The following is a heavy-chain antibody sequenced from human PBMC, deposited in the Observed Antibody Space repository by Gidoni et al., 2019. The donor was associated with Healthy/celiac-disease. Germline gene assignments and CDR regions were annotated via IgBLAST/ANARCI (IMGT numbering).Heavy chain of an antibody. CDR3: AKDWSSSYYYYGMDV. CDR1: GFTFAAYA. CDR2: ISWNSGSI. J-gene: IGHJ6*02. V-gene: IGHV3-9*01. D-gene: IGHD6-6*01. Sequence: EVQLVESGGGLVQPGRSLRLSCAASGFTFAAYAMHWVRQAPGKGLEWVSGISWNSGSIGYADSVKGRFTISRDNAKNSLYLQMNSLRAEDTALYYCAKDWSSSYYYYGMDVWGQGTTVTVSS.